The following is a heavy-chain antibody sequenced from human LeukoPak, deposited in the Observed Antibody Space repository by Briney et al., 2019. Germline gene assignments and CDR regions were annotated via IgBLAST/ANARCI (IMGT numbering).Heavy chain of an antibody. V-gene: IGHV3-23*01. J-gene: IGHJ4*02. D-gene: IGHD6-6*01. CDR1: GFTFSSYA. Sequence: GGSLRLSCAASGFTFSSYAMSWVRQAPGKGLEWVSAISGSGGSTYYADSVKGRFTISRDNSKNTLYLQMNSLRAEDTAVYYRAKNRGVYSSSFYYFDYWGQGTLVTVSS. CDR3: AKNRGVYSSSFYYFDY. CDR2: ISGSGGST.